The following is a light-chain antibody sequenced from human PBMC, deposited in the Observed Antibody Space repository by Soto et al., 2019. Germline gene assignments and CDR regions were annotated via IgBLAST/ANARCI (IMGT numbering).Light chain of an antibody. CDR2: AAS. J-gene: IGKJ3*01. Sequence: DIQMTQSPSSLSASVGDRVTISCRASQGISNYLAWYQQKPGKAPRLPIYAASSLQSGVSFRVTGSGSGTDFTLTISSLQPEDVATYYCQNYNWPPFTFGPGTKVDLK. CDR3: QNYNWPPFT. V-gene: IGKV1-27*01. CDR1: QGISNY.